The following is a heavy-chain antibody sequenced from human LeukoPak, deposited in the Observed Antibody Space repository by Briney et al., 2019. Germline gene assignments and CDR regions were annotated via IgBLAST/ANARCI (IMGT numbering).Heavy chain of an antibody. J-gene: IGHJ4*02. CDR2: ISGSGGST. CDR1: GFTFSSYA. V-gene: IGHV3-23*01. CDR3: AKMDYYDSSGYPH. D-gene: IGHD3-22*01. Sequence: PGGSLRLSCAASGFTFSSYAMSWVRQAPGPGLEWASAISGSGGSTYYADSVKGRFTISRDNSKNTLYLQMNSLRAEDTAVYYCAKMDYYDSSGYPHWGQGTLVTVSS.